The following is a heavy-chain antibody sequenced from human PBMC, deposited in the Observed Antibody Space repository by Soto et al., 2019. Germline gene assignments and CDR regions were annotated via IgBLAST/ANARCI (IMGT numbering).Heavy chain of an antibody. D-gene: IGHD2-15*01. CDR1: GGTFSSYA. J-gene: IGHJ6*02. Sequence: QVQLVQSGAEVKKPGSSVKVSCKASGGTFSSYAISWVRQAPGQGLEWRGGIIPIFGTANYAQKFQGRVTITADESTSTAYMELSSLRSEDTAVYYCARIECGGSCYSYYYGMDVWGQGTTVTVSS. CDR3: ARIECGGSCYSYYYGMDV. CDR2: IIPIFGTA. V-gene: IGHV1-69*01.